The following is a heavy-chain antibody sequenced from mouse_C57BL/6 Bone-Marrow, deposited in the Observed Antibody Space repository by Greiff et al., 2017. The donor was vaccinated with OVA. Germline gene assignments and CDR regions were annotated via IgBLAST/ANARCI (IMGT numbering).Heavy chain of an antibody. CDR3: ARHEERPYDGSSYWYFDV. CDR1: GYTFTEYT. CDR2: FYPGSGSI. D-gene: IGHD1-1*01. V-gene: IGHV1-62-2*01. Sequence: QVQLKESGAELVKPGASVKLSCKASGYTFTEYTIHWVKQRSGQGLEWIGWFYPGSGSIQYNEKFKDKATLTADKSSSTVYMELSRLTSEDSAVYFCARHEERPYDGSSYWYFDVWGTGTTVTVSS. J-gene: IGHJ1*03.